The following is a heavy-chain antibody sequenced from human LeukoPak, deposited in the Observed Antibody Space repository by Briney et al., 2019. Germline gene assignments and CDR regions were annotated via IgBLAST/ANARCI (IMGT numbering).Heavy chain of an antibody. CDR2: IYTSGST. CDR3: ARARSSGYPDY. CDR1: GGSISSGSYY. V-gene: IGHV4-61*02. Sequence: SQTLSLTCTVSGGSISSGSYYWSWIRQPAGKGLEWIGRIYTSGSTNYNPSLKSRVTISVDTSKTQFSLKLSSVTAADTAVYYCARARSSGYPDYWGQGTLVTVSS. J-gene: IGHJ4*02. D-gene: IGHD3-22*01.